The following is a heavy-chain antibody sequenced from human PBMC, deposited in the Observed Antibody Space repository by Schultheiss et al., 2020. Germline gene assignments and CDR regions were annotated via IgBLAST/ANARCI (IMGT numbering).Heavy chain of an antibody. Sequence: GSLRLSCAASGFTFSDYYMSWVRQAPGKGLEWIGEINHSGSTNYNPSLKSRVTISVDTSKNQFSLKLSSVTAADTAVYYCARRGIVVVPAANYYYYYMDVWGKGTTVTVSS. CDR3: ARRGIVVVPAANYYYYYMDV. J-gene: IGHJ6*03. CDR1: GFTFSDYY. D-gene: IGHD2-2*01. V-gene: IGHV4-34*01. CDR2: INHSGST.